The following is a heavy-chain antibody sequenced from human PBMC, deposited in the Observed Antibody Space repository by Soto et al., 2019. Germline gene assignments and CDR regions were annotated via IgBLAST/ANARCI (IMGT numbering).Heavy chain of an antibody. CDR2: LYWDDDK. CDR1: GFSLSTSGVG. D-gene: IGHD7-27*01. Sequence: QITLKESGPTLVKPTQTLTLTCTFSGFSLSTSGVGVGLIRQPPGKALEWLAFLYWDDDKRYSPSLKSRLTITKDTSKNQVLLTMTNMDHVDTATYYCARTSVNWGSRGLVDYWGQGTLVTVAS. J-gene: IGHJ4*02. V-gene: IGHV2-5*02. CDR3: ARTSVNWGSRGLVDY.